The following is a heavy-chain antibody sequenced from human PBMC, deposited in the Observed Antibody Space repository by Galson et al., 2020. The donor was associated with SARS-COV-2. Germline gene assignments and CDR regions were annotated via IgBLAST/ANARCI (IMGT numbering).Heavy chain of an antibody. Sequence: GGSLRLSCAASGFMFSTYGMHWVRQAPGKGLEWVAFIWYDGSDHYYSDSVKGRFTISRDNSKNMLYLQMTSLRAEDTAVYYCARDRHCTTTTCYNWFDPWGHGTLVTVSS. CDR3: ARDRHCTTTTCYNWFDP. D-gene: IGHD2-8*01. V-gene: IGHV3-33*01. CDR1: GFMFSTYG. J-gene: IGHJ5*02. CDR2: IWYDGSDH.